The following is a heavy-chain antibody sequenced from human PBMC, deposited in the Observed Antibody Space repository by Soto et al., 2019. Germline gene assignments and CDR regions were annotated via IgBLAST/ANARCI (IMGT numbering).Heavy chain of an antibody. CDR2: IYPGDSDT. CDR1: GCSFTSYW. Sequence: GESLKISCKGSGCSFTSYWIGWVRQMPGKGLEWMGIIYPGDSDTRYSPSFQGQVTISAAKNTLYLQMNSLRAEDTAVYYCAREPHHYYDFWSGYYPYGMDVWGQGTTVTVSS. V-gene: IGHV5-51*01. J-gene: IGHJ6*02. D-gene: IGHD3-3*01. CDR3: AREPHHYYDFWSGYYPYGMDV.